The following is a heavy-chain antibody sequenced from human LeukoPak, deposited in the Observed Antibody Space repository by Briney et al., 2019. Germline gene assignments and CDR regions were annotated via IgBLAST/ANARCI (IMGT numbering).Heavy chain of an antibody. D-gene: IGHD6-13*01. V-gene: IGHV3-23*01. CDR1: GFTFSNYA. Sequence: GGSLRLSCTASGFTFSNYAMNWVRQAPGKGLEWVSTISGSGINTYYADSVKGRFTISRDNFKNTMDLQMNSLRAEDTALYYCARDLRGYSRPHEYWGQGARVTVSS. CDR2: ISGSGINT. CDR3: ARDLRGYSRPHEY. J-gene: IGHJ4*02.